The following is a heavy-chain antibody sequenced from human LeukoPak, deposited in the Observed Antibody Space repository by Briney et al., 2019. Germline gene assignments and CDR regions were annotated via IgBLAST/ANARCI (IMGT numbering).Heavy chain of an antibody. CDR3: AHARASGYSYGFDY. D-gene: IGHD5-18*01. CDR2: IRYDGSNK. J-gene: IGHJ4*02. Sequence: GGSLRLSCAASGFTFSSHGMHWVRQAPGKGLEWVAFIRYDGSNKYYADSVKGRFTISRDNSKSTLYLQMNSLRAEDTAVYYCAHARASGYSYGFDYWGQGTLVTVSS. V-gene: IGHV3-30*02. CDR1: GFTFSSHG.